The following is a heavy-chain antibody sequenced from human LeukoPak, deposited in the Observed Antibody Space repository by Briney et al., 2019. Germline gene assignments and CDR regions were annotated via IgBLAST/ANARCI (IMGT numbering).Heavy chain of an antibody. D-gene: IGHD5-24*01. V-gene: IGHV3-23*01. CDR1: GFTFSSYA. CDR3: AKGREMATIEDY. Sequence: GSLRLSCAASGFTFSSYAMSWVRQAPGKGLEWVSAISGSGGSTYYADSVKGRFTISRDNSKNTLYLQMNSLRAEDTAVYYCAKGREMATIEDYWGQGTLVTVSS. CDR2: ISGSGGST. J-gene: IGHJ4*02.